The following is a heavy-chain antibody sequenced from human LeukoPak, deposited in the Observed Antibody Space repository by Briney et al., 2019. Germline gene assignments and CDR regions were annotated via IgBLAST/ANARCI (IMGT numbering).Heavy chain of an antibody. V-gene: IGHV4-59*12. D-gene: IGHD4-11*01. CDR3: ARAYSNYNY. Sequence: SETLSLTCTVSGGSISSYYWSWIRQPPGKGLEWIGYIYYSGSTNYNPSLKSRVTISVDTSKNQFSLKLSSVTAADTAVYYCARAYSNYNYWGQGTLVTVSS. CDR1: GGSISSYY. CDR2: IYYSGST. J-gene: IGHJ4*02.